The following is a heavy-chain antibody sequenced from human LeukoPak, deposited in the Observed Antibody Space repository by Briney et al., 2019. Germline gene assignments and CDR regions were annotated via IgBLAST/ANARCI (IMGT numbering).Heavy chain of an antibody. CDR1: GFTFSSYW. D-gene: IGHD3-3*01. CDR2: ISSSSSYI. Sequence: GGSLRLSCAASGFTFSSYWMNWVRQAPGKGLEWVSSISSSSSYIYYADSVKGRFTISRDNAKNSLYLQMNSLRAEDTAVYYCARDHSEWLPWLDYWGQGTLVTVSS. V-gene: IGHV3-21*01. CDR3: ARDHSEWLPWLDY. J-gene: IGHJ4*02.